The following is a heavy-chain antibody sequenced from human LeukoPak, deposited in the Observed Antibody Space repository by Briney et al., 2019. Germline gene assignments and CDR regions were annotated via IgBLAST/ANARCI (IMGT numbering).Heavy chain of an antibody. J-gene: IGHJ5*02. Sequence: GGSLRLSCAASGFTFSSYSMNWVRQAPGKGLKWVSCISSSGSYIYYADLLKGRFVISRDNAKNSLYLQMNSLSAEDTAVYYCALSSGSWDWFDPWGQGTLVSVSS. CDR1: GFTFSSYS. V-gene: IGHV3-21*01. D-gene: IGHD6-13*01. CDR3: ALSSGSWDWFDP. CDR2: ISSSGSYI.